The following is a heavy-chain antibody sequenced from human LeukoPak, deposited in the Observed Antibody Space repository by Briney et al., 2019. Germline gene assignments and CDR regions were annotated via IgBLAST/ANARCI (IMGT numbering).Heavy chain of an antibody. CDR1: GFTFSAYD. J-gene: IGHJ4*02. CDR3: ARGSGPGVTTIDS. CDR2: FHTNGGT. V-gene: IGHV3-13*01. Sequence: GGSLRLSCAASGFTFSAYDMHWVRQAPGEGLEWVSAFHTNGGTYYLDSVKGRFTISREDAKNSLYLQMNTLRAGDTAVYLCARGSGPGVTTIDSWGQGTLVIVSS. D-gene: IGHD4-17*01.